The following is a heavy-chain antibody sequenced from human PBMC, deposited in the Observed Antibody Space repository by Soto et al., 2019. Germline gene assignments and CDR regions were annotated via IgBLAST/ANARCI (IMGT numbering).Heavy chain of an antibody. J-gene: IGHJ3*01. V-gene: IGHV3-30*18. Sequence: QSGGSLRLSCAVSGLTFNSYAMHWVRQAPGKGLEWVAVISFDGNNKYYADSVKGRITISRDNSKDTLFLQMNSLRAGDTAVYYCAKHPRRSYSLDFPSWGRGTVVTVSS. D-gene: IGHD2-15*01. CDR3: AKHPRRSYSLDFPS. CDR1: GLTFNSYA. CDR2: ISFDGNNK.